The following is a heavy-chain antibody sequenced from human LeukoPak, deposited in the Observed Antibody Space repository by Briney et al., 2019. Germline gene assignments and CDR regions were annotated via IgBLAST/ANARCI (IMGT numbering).Heavy chain of an antibody. Sequence: SETLSLTCTVSGGSISSYYWSWIRQPPGKGLEWIGYIYYSGSTNYNPSLKSRVTISVDTSKNRFSLKLSSVTAADTAVYYCARGGGRPLDYWGQGTLVTVSS. V-gene: IGHV4-59*01. CDR3: ARGGGRPLDY. CDR2: IYYSGST. CDR1: GGSISSYY. J-gene: IGHJ4*02.